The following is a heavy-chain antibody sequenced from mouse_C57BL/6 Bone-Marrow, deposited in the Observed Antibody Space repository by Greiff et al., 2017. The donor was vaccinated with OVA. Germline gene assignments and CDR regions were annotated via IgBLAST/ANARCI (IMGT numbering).Heavy chain of an antibody. J-gene: IGHJ4*01. CDR2: INPNNGGT. Sequence: VQLQQSGPELVKPGASVKISCKASGYTFTDYYMNWVKQSHGKSLEWIGDINPNNGGTSYNQKFKGKATLTVDKSSSTAYMELRSLTSEDSAVYYGASDMDYWGQGTSVTVSS. CDR1: GYTFTDYY. CDR3: ASDMDY. V-gene: IGHV1-26*01.